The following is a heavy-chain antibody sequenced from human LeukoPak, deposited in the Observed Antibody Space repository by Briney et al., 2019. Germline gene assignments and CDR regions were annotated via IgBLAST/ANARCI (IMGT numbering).Heavy chain of an antibody. Sequence: ASVKVSCKASGYTFTGHYMHWVRQAPGQGLEWMGWINPNSGGTNYAQKFPGRVSMTGDTSISTSYMELSRLSSDDTAVYYCARVGSSGWDTFEQSPTWGQGTLVTVSS. J-gene: IGHJ5*02. CDR2: INPNSGGT. CDR1: GYTFTGHY. V-gene: IGHV1-2*02. D-gene: IGHD6-19*01. CDR3: ARVGSSGWDTFEQSPT.